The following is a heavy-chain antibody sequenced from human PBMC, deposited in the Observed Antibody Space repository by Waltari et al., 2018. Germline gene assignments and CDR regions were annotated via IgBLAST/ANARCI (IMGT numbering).Heavy chain of an antibody. V-gene: IGHV1-69*02. Sequence: QVQLVQSGAEVKKPGSSVKVSCKASGGTFSSYTISWVRQAPGQGLEWMGRIIPILGIENYAQKFQGRVTITADKSTSTAYMELSSLRSEDTAVYYCASPSTLGYCSGGSCYSDWGQGTLVTVSS. J-gene: IGHJ4*02. D-gene: IGHD2-15*01. CDR3: ASPSTLGYCSGGSCYSD. CDR2: IIPILGIE. CDR1: GGTFSSYT.